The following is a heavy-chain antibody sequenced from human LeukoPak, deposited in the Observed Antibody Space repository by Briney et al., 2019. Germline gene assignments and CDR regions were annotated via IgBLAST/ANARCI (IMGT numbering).Heavy chain of an antibody. J-gene: IGHJ4*02. CDR1: GFTFSSYA. V-gene: IGHV3-23*01. CDR3: AKARPALAAARSNVEDY. Sequence: GGSLRLSCAASGFTFSSYAMSWVRQAPGKGLEWVSAISGSGGSTYYADSVKGRFTISRDNSKNTLYLQMNSLRAEDTAVHYCAKARPALAAARSNVEDYWGQGTLVTVSS. CDR2: ISGSGGST. D-gene: IGHD6-13*01.